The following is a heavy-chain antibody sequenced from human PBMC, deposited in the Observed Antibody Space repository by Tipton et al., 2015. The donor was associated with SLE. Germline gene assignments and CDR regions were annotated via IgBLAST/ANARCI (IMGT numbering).Heavy chain of an antibody. CDR3: ARGGGNANWYFDL. V-gene: IGHV4-59*01. D-gene: IGHD4-23*01. Sequence: TLSLTCTVSGGSISSYYWSWIRQPPGKGLEWIGYIYYSGSTNYNPSLKSRVTISVDTSKNQFSLKLSSVTAADTAVYYCARGGGNANWYFDLWGRGTLATVSS. J-gene: IGHJ2*01. CDR1: GGSISSYY. CDR2: IYYSGST.